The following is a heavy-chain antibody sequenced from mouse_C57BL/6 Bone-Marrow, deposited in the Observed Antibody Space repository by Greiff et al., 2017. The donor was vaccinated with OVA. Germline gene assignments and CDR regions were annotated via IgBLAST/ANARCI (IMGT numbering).Heavy chain of an antibody. J-gene: IGHJ2*01. CDR2: IDPENGDT. Sequence: EVQLQQSGAELVRPGASVKLSCTASGFNIKDDYMHWVKQRPEQGLEWIGWIDPENGDTEYASKFQGKATITADTSSNTAYLQLSSLTSEDTAVYYGTPYGYDVDYWGQGTTLTVSS. D-gene: IGHD2-2*01. CDR3: TPYGYDVDY. V-gene: IGHV14-4*01. CDR1: GFNIKDDY.